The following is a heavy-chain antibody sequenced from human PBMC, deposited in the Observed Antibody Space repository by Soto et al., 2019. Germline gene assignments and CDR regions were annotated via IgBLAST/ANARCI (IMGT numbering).Heavy chain of an antibody. Sequence: SVKVSCKASGGTFSSYTISWVRQAPGQGLEWMGRIIPILGIANYAQKFQGRVTITADKSTSTAYMELSSLRSEDTAVYYCASGSGVPAAKRSGGAFDIWGQGTMVTVS. CDR3: ASGSGVPAAKRSGGAFDI. D-gene: IGHD2-2*01. V-gene: IGHV1-69*02. CDR1: GGTFSSYT. CDR2: IIPILGIA. J-gene: IGHJ3*02.